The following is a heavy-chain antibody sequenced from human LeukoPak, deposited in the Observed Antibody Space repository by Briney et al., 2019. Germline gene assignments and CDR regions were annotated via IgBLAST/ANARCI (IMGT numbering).Heavy chain of an antibody. CDR3: ASSSGYYRGYFDY. V-gene: IGHV3-23*01. Sequence: GGSLRLSCAASGFTFSSYAMSWVRQAPGKGLEWVSAISGSGGSTYYADSVKGRFTISRDNSKNTLYLQMNSLRAEGTAVYYCASSSGYYRGYFDYWGQGTLVTVSS. J-gene: IGHJ4*02. CDR1: GFTFSSYA. CDR2: ISGSGGST. D-gene: IGHD3-22*01.